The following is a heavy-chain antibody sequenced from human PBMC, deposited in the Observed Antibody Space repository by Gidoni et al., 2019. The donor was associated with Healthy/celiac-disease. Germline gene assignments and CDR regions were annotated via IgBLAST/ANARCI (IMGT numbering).Heavy chain of an antibody. Sequence: QVQLQESGPGLVKPSETLSLTCAVSGYSISSGYYWGWIRQPPGKGLGWIGSIYHSGSTYYNPSLKSRVTISVDTSKNQFSLKLSSVTAADTAVYYCARAPWLEDNWFDPWGQGTLVTVSS. J-gene: IGHJ5*02. V-gene: IGHV4-38-2*01. D-gene: IGHD6-19*01. CDR1: GYSISSGYY. CDR2: IYHSGST. CDR3: ARAPWLEDNWFDP.